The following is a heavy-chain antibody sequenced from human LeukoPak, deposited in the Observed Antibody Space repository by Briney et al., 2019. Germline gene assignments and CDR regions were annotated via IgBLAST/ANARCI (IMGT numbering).Heavy chain of an antibody. V-gene: IGHV4-39*07. CDR1: YGSISDISYY. D-gene: IGHD6-19*01. J-gene: IGHJ3*02. CDR3: ARARTVAGLRDAFDI. Sequence: SETLSLTCTVSYGSISDISYYWGWIRQPPGKGLEWIGSIYYSGRTYYNSSLKSRVTISVDTSKNQFSLKVTSVTAADTAVYYCARARTVAGLRDAFDIWGQGTMVTVSS. CDR2: IYYSGRT.